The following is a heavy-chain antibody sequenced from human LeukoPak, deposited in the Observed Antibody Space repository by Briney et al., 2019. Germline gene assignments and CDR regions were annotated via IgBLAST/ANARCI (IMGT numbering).Heavy chain of an antibody. CDR3: ARNVLRYFDWLLYFDL. CDR1: GGSISSSSYY. Sequence: SETLSLTCTVSGGSISSSSYYWGWIRQPPGKGLEWIGSIYYSGNTYYNPSLKSRVTISVDTSKNQFSLKLSSVSAADTAVYYCARNVLRYFDWLLYFDLWGQGTLVTVSS. D-gene: IGHD3-9*01. J-gene: IGHJ5*02. V-gene: IGHV4-39*07. CDR2: IYYSGNT.